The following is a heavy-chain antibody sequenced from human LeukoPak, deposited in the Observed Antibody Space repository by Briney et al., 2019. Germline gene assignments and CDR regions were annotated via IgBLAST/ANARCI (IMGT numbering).Heavy chain of an antibody. D-gene: IGHD3-16*02. CDR1: GGSISNYY. V-gene: IGHV4-39*07. Sequence: PSETLSLTCTVSGGSISNYYWGWIRQPPGEGLEWIGSIYYSGSTYYNPSLKSRVTISVDTSKNQFSLKLSSVTAADTAVYYCARGLGVWGSYRLIPRFDYWGQGTLVTVSS. J-gene: IGHJ4*02. CDR2: IYYSGST. CDR3: ARGLGVWGSYRLIPRFDY.